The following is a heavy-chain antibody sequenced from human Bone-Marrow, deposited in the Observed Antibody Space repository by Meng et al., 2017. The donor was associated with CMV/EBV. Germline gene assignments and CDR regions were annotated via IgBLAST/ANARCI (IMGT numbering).Heavy chain of an antibody. Sequence: SEALSLTCTVSGGSISSYYWSWIRQPPGKGLEWIGYIYYSGSTNYNPSLKSRVTISVDTSKNQFSLKLSSVSAADTAVYSCARVQVGATPYGMDVGGQGTTVTVSS. CDR3: ARVQVGATPYGMDV. CDR1: GGSISSYY. J-gene: IGHJ6*02. V-gene: IGHV4-59*01. D-gene: IGHD1-26*01. CDR2: IYYSGST.